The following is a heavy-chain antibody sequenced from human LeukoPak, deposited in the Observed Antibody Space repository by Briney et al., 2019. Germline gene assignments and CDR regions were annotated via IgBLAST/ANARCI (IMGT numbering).Heavy chain of an antibody. Sequence: PGGSLRLSCAASGFTFSSYAMHWVRQAPGKGLEWVAVISYDGSNKYYADSVKGRFTISRDNSKNTLYLQMNSLGAEDTAVYYCAKTPFTISKGITDYWGQGTLVTVSS. CDR2: ISYDGSNK. CDR1: GFTFSSYA. CDR3: AKTPFTISKGITDY. D-gene: IGHD3-9*01. J-gene: IGHJ4*02. V-gene: IGHV3-30-3*02.